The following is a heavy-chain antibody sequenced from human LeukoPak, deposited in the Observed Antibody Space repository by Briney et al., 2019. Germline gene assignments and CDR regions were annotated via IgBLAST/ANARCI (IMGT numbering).Heavy chain of an antibody. CDR3: ARVKFHYDSSGPFPDY. Sequence: TSETLSLTCTVSGGSISSSSYYWGWIRQPPGKGLEWIGSIYYSGSTYYNPSLKSRVTISVDTSKNQFSLKLSSVTAADTAVYYCARVKFHYDSSGPFPDYWGQGTLVTVSS. V-gene: IGHV4-39*07. CDR2: IYYSGST. CDR1: GGSISSSSYY. J-gene: IGHJ4*02. D-gene: IGHD3-22*01.